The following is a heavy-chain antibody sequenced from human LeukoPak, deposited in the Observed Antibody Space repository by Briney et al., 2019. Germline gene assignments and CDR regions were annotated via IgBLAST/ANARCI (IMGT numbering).Heavy chain of an antibody. CDR2: INHSGST. D-gene: IGHD3-10*01. Sequence: PSETLSLTCAVYGGSFSGYYWSWIRQPPGKGLEWIGEINHSGSTNYNPSLKSRVTISVDTSKNQFSLKLSSVTAADTAVYYCARGPEDYGSGSWLDVWGKGTTVTISS. CDR3: ARGPEDYGSGSWLDV. CDR1: GGSFSGYY. V-gene: IGHV4-34*01. J-gene: IGHJ6*04.